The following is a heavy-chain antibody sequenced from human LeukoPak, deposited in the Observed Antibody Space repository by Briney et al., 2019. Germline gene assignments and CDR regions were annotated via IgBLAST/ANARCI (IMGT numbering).Heavy chain of an antibody. V-gene: IGHV4-30-4*01. Sequence: SETLSLTCTVSGGSISSGDYYWSWIRQPPGKGLEWIGYIYYSGSTYYNPSLKSRVTISVDASKNQFSLKLSSVTAADTAVYYCARDPGSWSSGYHYFDYWGQGTLVTVSS. CDR1: GGSISSGDYY. CDR3: ARDPGSWSSGYHYFDY. D-gene: IGHD3-22*01. CDR2: IYYSGST. J-gene: IGHJ4*02.